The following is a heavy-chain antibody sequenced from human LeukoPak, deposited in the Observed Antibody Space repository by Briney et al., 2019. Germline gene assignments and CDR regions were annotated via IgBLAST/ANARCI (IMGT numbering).Heavy chain of an antibody. CDR3: ARRVGGSIDY. V-gene: IGHV4-39*01. CDR2: IYYSGST. D-gene: IGHD1-1*01. Sequence: PSETLSLTCTVSGGSISTSSYFWGWLRQPPGKGLEWIGSIYYSGSTYYNPSLKSRVTISIDTSKNQFSLKLSSVTAADTAAYYCARRVGGSIDYWGQGTLVTVSS. J-gene: IGHJ4*02. CDR1: GGSISTSSYF.